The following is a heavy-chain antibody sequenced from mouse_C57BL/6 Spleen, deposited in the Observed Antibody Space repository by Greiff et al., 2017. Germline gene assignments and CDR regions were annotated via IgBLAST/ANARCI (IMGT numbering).Heavy chain of an antibody. CDR3: ARSYYDYDGYYFDY. Sequence: EVHLVESGGDLVKPGGSLKLSCAASGFTFSSYGMSWVRQTPDKRLEWVATISSGGSYTYYPDSVKGRFSISRDNAKNTLYLQMSSLKSEDTAMYYCARSYYDYDGYYFDYWGQGTTLTVSS. D-gene: IGHD2-4*01. CDR1: GFTFSSYG. CDR2: ISSGGSYT. J-gene: IGHJ2*01. V-gene: IGHV5-6*01.